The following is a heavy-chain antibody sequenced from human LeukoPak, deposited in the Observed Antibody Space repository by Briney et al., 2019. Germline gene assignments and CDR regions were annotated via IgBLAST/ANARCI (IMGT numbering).Heavy chain of an antibody. CDR2: IYYSGST. D-gene: IGHD3-9*01. CDR1: GGSISSSNW. J-gene: IGHJ4*02. CDR3: ARIALYYDILTGYYPYYFDY. Sequence: SGTLSLTCAVSGGSISSSNWWSWVRQPPGKGLEWIGYIYYSGSTNYNPSLKSRVTISVDTSKNQFSLKLSSVTAADTAVYYCARIALYYDILTGYYPYYFDYWGQGTLVTVSS. V-gene: IGHV4-4*02.